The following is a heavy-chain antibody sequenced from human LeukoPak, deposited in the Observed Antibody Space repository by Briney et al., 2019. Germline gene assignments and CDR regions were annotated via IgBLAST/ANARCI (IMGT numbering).Heavy chain of an antibody. CDR2: IYYSGTA. J-gene: IGHJ6*03. Sequence: SETLSLTCTVSGTSISSSAYYWGWIRQVPGKGLEWIGSIYYSGTAYYNPSLESRVTISEDTSRSRFSPMLTSVTAADTAVYYCARQASDYYYYYMDVWGQGTTVIVAS. CDR3: ARQASDYYYYYMDV. V-gene: IGHV4-39*01. CDR1: GTSISSSAYY.